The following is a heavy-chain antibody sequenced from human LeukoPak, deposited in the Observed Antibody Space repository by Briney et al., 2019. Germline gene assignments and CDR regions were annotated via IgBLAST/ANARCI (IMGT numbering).Heavy chain of an antibody. Sequence: GGSLRLSCAASGFSISKNCMSWVRQAPGKGLEWVDNIRQDGNEKFYVDSVKGRFTISRDNAKNSFYLQMNSLRAEDRAVYYCAREAQGGATALDLWGQGTLVTVSS. D-gene: IGHD1-26*01. CDR3: AREAQGGATALDL. CDR2: IRQDGNEK. V-gene: IGHV3-7*04. J-gene: IGHJ5*02. CDR1: GFSISKNC.